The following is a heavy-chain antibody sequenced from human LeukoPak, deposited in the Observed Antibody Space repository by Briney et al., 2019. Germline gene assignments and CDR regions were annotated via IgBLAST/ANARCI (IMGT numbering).Heavy chain of an antibody. V-gene: IGHV4-31*03. J-gene: IGHJ4*02. Sequence: SETLSLTCTVSGVSISSGGYYWTWIRQHPGKGLEWIGYIYYSGNTYHNPSLKSRVSISVDTSKNQFSLKLSSVTAADTAVYYCARGDGSGSPRFDYWGQGTLVTVSS. CDR2: IYYSGNT. D-gene: IGHD3-10*01. CDR1: GVSISSGGYY. CDR3: ARGDGSGSPRFDY.